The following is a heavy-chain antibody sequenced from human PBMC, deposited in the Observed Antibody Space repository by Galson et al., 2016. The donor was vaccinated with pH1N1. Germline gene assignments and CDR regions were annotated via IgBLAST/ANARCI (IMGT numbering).Heavy chain of an antibody. D-gene: IGHD1-26*01. V-gene: IGHV4-39*01. J-gene: IGHJ4*02. CDR1: GGSISSSSYY. CDR3: ARRQVGGTGTFDS. CDR2: IYYSGST. Sequence: ETLSLTCTVSGGSISSSSYYWGWIRQPPGKGLEWIGSIYYSGSTYYTASLKSRVTICVDTSKNQFSLKLNSVTAADTAVYYCARRQVGGTGTFDSWGQGTLVTVSS.